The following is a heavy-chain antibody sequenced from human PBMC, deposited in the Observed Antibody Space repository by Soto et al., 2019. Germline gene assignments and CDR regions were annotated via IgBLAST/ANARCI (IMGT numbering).Heavy chain of an antibody. J-gene: IGHJ6*02. CDR2: IRSKAYGGTT. CDR1: GFTFGDYA. D-gene: IGHD3-3*01. Sequence: TGGSLRLSCTASGFTFGDYAMSWVRQAPGKGLEWVGFIRSKAYGGTTEYAASVKGRFTISRDDSKSIAYLQMNSLKTEDTAVYYCTTVALLGNSIFGMPLPLSGYYYYGMDVWGQGTTVTVSS. V-gene: IGHV3-49*04. CDR3: TTVALLGNSIFGMPLPLSGYYYYGMDV.